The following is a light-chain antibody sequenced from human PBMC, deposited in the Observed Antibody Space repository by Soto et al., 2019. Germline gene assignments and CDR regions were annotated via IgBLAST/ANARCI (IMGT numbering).Light chain of an antibody. CDR2: LEGSGSF. Sequence: QSVLTQSSSASASLGSSVKLTCTLSSGHSSHIIAWHQQQPGKAPRYLMKLEGSGSFNKGSGVPDRFSGSSSGADRYLTISILQSEDEADYYCETWDSNTRVFGGGTKLTVL. CDR1: SGHSSHI. CDR3: ETWDSNTRV. V-gene: IGLV4-60*03. J-gene: IGLJ2*01.